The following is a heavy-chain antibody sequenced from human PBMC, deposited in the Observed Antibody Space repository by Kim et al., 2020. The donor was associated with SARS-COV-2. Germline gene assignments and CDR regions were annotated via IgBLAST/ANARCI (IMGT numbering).Heavy chain of an antibody. D-gene: IGHD6-13*01. CDR2: IYHSGST. CDR1: GDSITSTNW. J-gene: IGHJ5*02. Sequence: SETLSLTCGVSGDSITSTNWWTWVRQPPGKGLEWIGEIYHSGSTNYNPSLKSRVTISVDKSKNQFSLKMTSVTAADTAVYFCARCPGESRSFSFDAWGQGTLVTVSS. CDR3: ARCPGESRSFSFDA. V-gene: IGHV4-4*02.